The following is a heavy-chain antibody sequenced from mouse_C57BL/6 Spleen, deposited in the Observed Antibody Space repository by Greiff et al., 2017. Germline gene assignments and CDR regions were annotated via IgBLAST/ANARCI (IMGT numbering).Heavy chain of an antibody. Sequence: EVQLVESGGGLVKPGGSLKLSCAASGFTFSSYAMSWVRQTPEKRLEWVATISDGGSYIYYPDNVKGRFTISRDNAKNNLYLQISHLKSEDTARYYCARVYGSSCEYFDVWGTGTTVTVSS. D-gene: IGHD1-1*01. CDR2: ISDGGSYI. CDR1: GFTFSSYA. V-gene: IGHV5-4*01. CDR3: ARVYGSSCEYFDV. J-gene: IGHJ1*03.